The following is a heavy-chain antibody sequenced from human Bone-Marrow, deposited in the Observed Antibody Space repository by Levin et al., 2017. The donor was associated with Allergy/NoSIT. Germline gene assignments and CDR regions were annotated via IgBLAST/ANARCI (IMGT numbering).Heavy chain of an antibody. CDR3: ARRGLSCSGDSCYSGV. CDR1: GYTLSDFG. D-gene: IGHD2-15*01. V-gene: IGHV1-18*01. J-gene: IGHJ4*02. Sequence: ASVKVSCETSGYTLSDFGVSWVRQAPGQGLDYMGWISGFNGNTHYTQNFQGRLTMTIDATATTAFMELKSLGSHDTAVYFCARRGLSCSGDSCYSGVWGQGTLVTVSS. CDR2: ISGFNGNT.